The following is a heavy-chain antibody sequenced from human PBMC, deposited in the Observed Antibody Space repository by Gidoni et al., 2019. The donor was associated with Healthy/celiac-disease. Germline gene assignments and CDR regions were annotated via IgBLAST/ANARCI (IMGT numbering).Heavy chain of an antibody. V-gene: IGHV3-23*01. J-gene: IGHJ6*02. CDR1: GFPFSSYA. CDR2: ISGSGGST. CDR3: AKDILGYYYYGMDV. Sequence: VQLLESGGGLVQPGGSLRLSCAASGFPFSSYAMSWVRQAPGKGLEWVSAISGSGGSTYYADSVKGRFTISRDNSKNTLYLQMNSLRAEDTAVYYCAKDILGYYYYGMDVWGQGTTVTVSS. D-gene: IGHD7-27*01.